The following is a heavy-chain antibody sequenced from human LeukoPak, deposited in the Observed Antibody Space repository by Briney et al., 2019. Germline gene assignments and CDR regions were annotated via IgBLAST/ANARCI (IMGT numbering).Heavy chain of an antibody. Sequence: GGSLRLSCAASGFTFSSYAMSWVRQAAGKGREWVSAISGSGGSTYYAHSVKGRFTISRDNSKNTLYLQMNSLRAEDTAVYYCAKDPMGSFDYWGQGTLVTVSS. CDR2: ISGSGGST. CDR1: GFTFSSYA. V-gene: IGHV3-23*01. CDR3: AKDPMGSFDY. J-gene: IGHJ4*02. D-gene: IGHD1-26*01.